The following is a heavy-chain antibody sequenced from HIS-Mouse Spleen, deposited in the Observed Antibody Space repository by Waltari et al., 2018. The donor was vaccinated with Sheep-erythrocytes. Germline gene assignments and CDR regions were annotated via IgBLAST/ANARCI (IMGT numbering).Heavy chain of an antibody. CDR2: INPGGGRK. J-gene: IGHJ3*02. CDR3: ARVPDDAVDI. Sequence: QVQLVQSGAEVKKPGASVKVSCKASGYTFTSYYMHWVRQAPGHGLVWMGLINPGGGRKGYAQKFQGRGTMTRDTSTSTVYMELSSLRSEDTAVYYCARVPDDAVDIWGQGTMVTVSS. V-gene: IGHV1-46*03. CDR1: GYTFTSYY.